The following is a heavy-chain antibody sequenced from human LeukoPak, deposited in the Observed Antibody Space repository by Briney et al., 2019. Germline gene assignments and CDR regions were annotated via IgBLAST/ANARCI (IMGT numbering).Heavy chain of an antibody. CDR3: ARTLPPWELLSLFDY. CDR2: ISSSSSYI. V-gene: IGHV3-21*01. Sequence: PGGSLRLSCAASGFTFSSYSMNWVRQAPGKGLEWVSSISSSSSYIYYADSVKGRFTISRDNAKNSLYLQMNSLRAEDTAVYYCARTLPPWELLSLFDYWGQGTLVTVSS. J-gene: IGHJ4*02. CDR1: GFTFSSYS. D-gene: IGHD1-26*01.